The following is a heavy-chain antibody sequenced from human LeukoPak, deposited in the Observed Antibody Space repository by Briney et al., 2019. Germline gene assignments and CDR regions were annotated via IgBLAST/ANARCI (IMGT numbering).Heavy chain of an antibody. J-gene: IGHJ5*01. Sequence: PETLSLTCTVSGGSISSYYWSWIRQPPGKGLEWIGYIYYSGSTNYNPSLKSRVTISLDTSKNQLSLKLSSVTGADTAVYYCARQSRATGTLDSWGQGTLVTVSS. CDR3: ARQSRATGTLDS. V-gene: IGHV4-59*08. CDR2: IYYSGST. D-gene: IGHD6-13*01. CDR1: GGSISSYY.